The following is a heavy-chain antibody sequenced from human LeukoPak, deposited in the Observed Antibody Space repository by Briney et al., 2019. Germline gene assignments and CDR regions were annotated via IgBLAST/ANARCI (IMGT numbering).Heavy chain of an antibody. CDR1: GGSISSSSYY. CDR3: ARWFWMAATGVFDY. D-gene: IGHD5-24*01. CDR2: IYYSGST. V-gene: IGHV4-39*01. Sequence: SETLSLTCTVSGGSISSSSYYWGWIRQPPGKGLEWIGTIYYSGSTYYNPSLKSRVTISVDTSKNQFSLKLSSVTAADTAVYYCARWFWMAATGVFDYWGQGTLVTVSS. J-gene: IGHJ4*02.